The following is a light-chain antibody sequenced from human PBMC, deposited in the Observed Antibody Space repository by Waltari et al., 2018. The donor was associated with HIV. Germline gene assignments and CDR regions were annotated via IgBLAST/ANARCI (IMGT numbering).Light chain of an antibody. Sequence: QSVLTQPPSASGTPGQRVSISCSGSSSNIGTRTVNWFQQLPGTAPTLLIYNNNQRPSGVPDRFSGSKSGTSASLAISGLQSEDEADYYCAAWDDRMNGLYVFGTGTKVTVL. V-gene: IGLV1-44*01. J-gene: IGLJ1*01. CDR1: SSNIGTRT. CDR2: NNN. CDR3: AAWDDRMNGLYV.